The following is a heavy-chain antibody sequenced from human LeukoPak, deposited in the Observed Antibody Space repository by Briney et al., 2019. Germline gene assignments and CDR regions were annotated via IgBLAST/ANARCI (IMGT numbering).Heavy chain of an antibody. V-gene: IGHV4-59*02. CDR1: GGSVSGHY. CDR3: AREAPGGSGWTYFDY. Sequence: PSETLSLTCAVSGGSVSGHYWDWIRQPPGKGLEWIGYIYASGGANYNPSLKSRVTISLDSSENRFSLKLTSVTAADTAVYHCAREAPGGSGWTYFDYWGQGPLVTVSS. J-gene: IGHJ4*02. D-gene: IGHD6-19*01. CDR2: IYASGGA.